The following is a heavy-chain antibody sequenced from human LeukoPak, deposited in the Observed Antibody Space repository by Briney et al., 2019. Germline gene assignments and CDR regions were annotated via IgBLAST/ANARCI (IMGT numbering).Heavy chain of an antibody. CDR3: ARGKPWYSFDY. J-gene: IGHJ4*02. V-gene: IGHV4-39*07. D-gene: IGHD2-8*02. CDR1: GGSISSSSYY. CDR2: IYYSGST. Sequence: SETLSLTCTVSGGSISSSSYYWGWIRQPPGKGLEWIGSIYYSGSTYYNPSLKSRVTISVDTSKNQFSLKLSSVTAADTAVYYCARGKPWYSFDYWGQGTLVTVSS.